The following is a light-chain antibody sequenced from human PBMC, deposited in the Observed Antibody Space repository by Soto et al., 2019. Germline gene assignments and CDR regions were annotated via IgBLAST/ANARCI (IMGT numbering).Light chain of an antibody. CDR3: LSHTGSRTL. CDR1: SSDVGDYNY. J-gene: IGLJ3*02. CDR2: EVT. Sequence: QSVLTQPASVSGSPGQSITISCTGASSDVGDYNYVSWYQEHPGQVPKLIIFEVTTRPSGVSDRFSGSSSGNTASLTISGLQAEDEADYYCLSHTGSRTLFGGGTKLTVL. V-gene: IGLV2-14*01.